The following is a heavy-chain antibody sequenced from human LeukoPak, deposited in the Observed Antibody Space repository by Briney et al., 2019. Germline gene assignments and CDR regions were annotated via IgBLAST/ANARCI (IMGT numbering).Heavy chain of an antibody. CDR2: IHYSGNT. Sequence: SETLSLTCTVSGGSISTYYWSWIRQPPGKGLEWIGYIHYSGNTNYNPSLKSRITISVDTSKTQFSLTLNSVTAEDTAVYYCATEGYYDSSGYPFDYWGQGTLVTVSS. J-gene: IGHJ4*02. CDR3: ATEGYYDSSGYPFDY. D-gene: IGHD3-22*01. V-gene: IGHV4-59*12. CDR1: GGSISTYY.